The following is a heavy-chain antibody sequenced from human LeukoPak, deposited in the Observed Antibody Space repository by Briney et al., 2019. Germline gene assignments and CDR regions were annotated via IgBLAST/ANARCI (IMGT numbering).Heavy chain of an antibody. V-gene: IGHV3-48*02. CDR3: ARETYDSSGYAFDY. CDR1: GFTFSSFW. J-gene: IGHJ4*02. Sequence: PGGSLRLSCVASGFTFSSFWMSWVRQAPGKGLEWVSYISSSSSTIYYADSVKGRFTISRDNAKNSLYLQMNSLRDEDTAVYYCARETYDSSGYAFDYWGQGTLVTVSS. CDR2: ISSSSSTI. D-gene: IGHD3-22*01.